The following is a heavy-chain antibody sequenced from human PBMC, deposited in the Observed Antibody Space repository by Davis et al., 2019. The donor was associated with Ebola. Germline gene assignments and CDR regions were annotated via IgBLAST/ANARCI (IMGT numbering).Heavy chain of an antibody. J-gene: IGHJ5*02. Sequence: SETLSLTCAVYGGSFSGYDWSWIRQPPGKGLEWIGEINHSGSTNYNPSLKSRVTISVDTSKNQFSLKLSSVTAADTAVYYCARSPGIARYNWFDPWGQGTLVTVSS. CDR3: ARSPGIARYNWFDP. D-gene: IGHD6-13*01. CDR1: GGSFSGYD. V-gene: IGHV4-34*01. CDR2: INHSGST.